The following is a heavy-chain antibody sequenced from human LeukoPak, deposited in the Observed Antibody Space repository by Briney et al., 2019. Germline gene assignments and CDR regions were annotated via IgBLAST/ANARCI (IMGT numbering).Heavy chain of an antibody. V-gene: IGHV3-53*01. Sequence: GGSLRLSCAASGITVSTNYMSWVRQAPGKGLEWVSIAFSDGRTFYADSVKGRFTISRDSSKNTVFLQMSSLRAEDTAVYYCAQVRPPSGSGWYGGDDYWGQGTLVTVSS. D-gene: IGHD6-19*01. CDR1: GITVSTNY. CDR2: AFSDGRT. J-gene: IGHJ4*02. CDR3: AQVRPPSGSGWYGGDDY.